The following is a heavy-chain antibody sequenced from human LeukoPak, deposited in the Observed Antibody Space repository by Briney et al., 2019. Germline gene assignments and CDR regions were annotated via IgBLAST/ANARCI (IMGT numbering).Heavy chain of an antibody. J-gene: IGHJ4*02. CDR3: AREDTRYYYGSGSLTLDY. Sequence: GASVKVSCKASGYTFTSYGISWVRQAPGQGLEWMGWISAYNGNTDYAQKLQGRATMTTDTSTSTAYMELRSLRSDDTAVYYCAREDTRYYYGSGSLTLDYWGQGTLVTVSS. CDR2: ISAYNGNT. V-gene: IGHV1-18*01. D-gene: IGHD3-10*01. CDR1: GYTFTSYG.